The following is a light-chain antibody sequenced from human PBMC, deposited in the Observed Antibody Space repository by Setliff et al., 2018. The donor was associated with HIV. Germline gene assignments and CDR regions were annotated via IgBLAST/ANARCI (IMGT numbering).Light chain of an antibody. CDR3: SSYTSTSTPYV. CDR2: DVS. CDR1: SSDVGGYNS. V-gene: IGLV2-14*03. J-gene: IGLJ1*01. Sequence: QSALTQPASVSGSPGQSITISCTGPSSDVGGYNSVSWYQQHPGKVPKLMIYDVSNRPSGVSNRFSGSKSGDTASLTISGLQAEDEADYYCSSYTSTSTPYVFGTGTKVPS.